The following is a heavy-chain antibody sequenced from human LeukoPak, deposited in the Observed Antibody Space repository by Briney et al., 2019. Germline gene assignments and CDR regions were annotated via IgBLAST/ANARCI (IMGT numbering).Heavy chain of an antibody. CDR1: GFTFSDYY. V-gene: IGHV3-11*01. D-gene: IGHD2-2*02. CDR3: AREYAYPHY. Sequence: PGGSLRLSCAASGFTFSDYYMSWIRQAPGKGLEWVSYISDSGTTTYYADSVKGRSTISRDNAKNSLYLQMSSLRAEDTAVYYCAREYAYPHYWGQGILVTVSS. J-gene: IGHJ4*02. CDR2: ISDSGTTT.